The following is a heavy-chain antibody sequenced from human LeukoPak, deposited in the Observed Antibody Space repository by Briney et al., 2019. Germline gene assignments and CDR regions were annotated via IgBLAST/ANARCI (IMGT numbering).Heavy chain of an antibody. J-gene: IGHJ4*02. CDR3: ARHVRDNGAFYGPGQ. V-gene: IGHV4-59*08. CDR2: IFSSGST. D-gene: IGHD2/OR15-2a*01. Sequence: SETLSLTCTVSGDSISGYQWSWIRQSPGRGLEWIGHIFSSGSTSYNPALKSRVTMSVDTSKNELSLRVGSVTAADTAVYHCARHVRDNGAFYGPGQWGQGTLVTVSS. CDR1: GDSISGYQ.